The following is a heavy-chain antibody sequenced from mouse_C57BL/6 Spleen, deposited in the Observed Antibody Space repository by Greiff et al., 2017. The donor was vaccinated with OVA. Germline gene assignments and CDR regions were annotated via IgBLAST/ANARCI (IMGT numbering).Heavy chain of an antibody. CDR1: GFTFSDYG. V-gene: IGHV5-17*01. J-gene: IGHJ1*03. Sequence: EVQLVESGGGLVKPGGSLKLSCAASGFTFSDYGMHWVRQAPEKGLEWVAYISSGSSTIYYADTVKGRFTISRDNAKNTLFLQLTSLRSEDTAMYSCARRGYSGPCYFDVWGTGTTVTVSS. D-gene: IGHD2-14*01. CDR2: ISSGSSTI. CDR3: ARRGYSGPCYFDV.